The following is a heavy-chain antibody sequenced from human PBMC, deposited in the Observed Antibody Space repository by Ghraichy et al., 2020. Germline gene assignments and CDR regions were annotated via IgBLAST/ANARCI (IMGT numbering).Heavy chain of an antibody. Sequence: GGSLRLSCAASGFTFSSSSMNWVRQAPGKGLEWVSFISSSSSYIYYADSVKGRFTISRDNAKNSLYLQMNSLRAEDTAVYYCARDKYQLLNTLDSWGQGTLVTVSS. CDR2: ISSSSSYI. CDR1: GFTFSSSS. D-gene: IGHD2-2*01. J-gene: IGHJ4*02. V-gene: IGHV3-21*01. CDR3: ARDKYQLLNTLDS.